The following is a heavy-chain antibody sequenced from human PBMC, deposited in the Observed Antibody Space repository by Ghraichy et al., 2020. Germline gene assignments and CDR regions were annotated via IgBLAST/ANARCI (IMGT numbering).Heavy chain of an antibody. CDR2: IYYSGGT. CDR1: GGSISSTSYY. V-gene: IGHV4-39*01. Sequence: SETLSLTCTVSGGSISSTSYYWGWIRQPPGKGLEWIGSIYYSGGTNYNPSLKSRVTISVDTSKNQFSLKLASVTAADTAVYYCARPSIAMVAYWYFDLWGRGNLVTFSS. J-gene: IGHJ2*01. D-gene: IGHD5-18*01. CDR3: ARPSIAMVAYWYFDL.